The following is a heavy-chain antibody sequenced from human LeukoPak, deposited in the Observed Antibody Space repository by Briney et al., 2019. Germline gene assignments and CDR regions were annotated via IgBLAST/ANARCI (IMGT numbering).Heavy chain of an antibody. J-gene: IGHJ4*02. CDR3: ARRGLLHTYGDYVFGY. CDR2: INTNTGNP. D-gene: IGHD4-17*01. CDR1: GYTFTSYA. Sequence: ASVKVSCKASGYTFTSYAMNWVRQAPGQGLEWMGWINTNTGNPTYAQGFTGRFVFSLDTSVSTAYLQISSLKAEDTAVYYCARRGLLHTYGDYVFGYWGQGTLVTVSS. V-gene: IGHV7-4-1*02.